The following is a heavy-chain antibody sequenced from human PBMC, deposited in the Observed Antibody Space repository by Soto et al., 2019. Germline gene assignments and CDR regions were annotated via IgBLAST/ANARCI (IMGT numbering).Heavy chain of an antibody. CDR1: GYTFTSYG. Sequence: QVQLVQSGAEVKKPGASVKVSCKASGYTFTSYGISWVRQAPGQGLEWMGWISAYNGNTNYAQKLQGRVTMTTDTSTSTAYMGLRSLSSDDTAVYYCASVRYSSSWYDWFDPWGQGTLVTVSS. CDR3: ASVRYSSSWYDWFDP. CDR2: ISAYNGNT. J-gene: IGHJ5*02. D-gene: IGHD6-13*01. V-gene: IGHV1-18*01.